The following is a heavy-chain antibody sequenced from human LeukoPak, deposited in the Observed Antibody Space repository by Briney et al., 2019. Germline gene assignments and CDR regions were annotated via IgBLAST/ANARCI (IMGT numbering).Heavy chain of an antibody. J-gene: IGHJ6*02. CDR2: IYYTGTT. D-gene: IGHD3-22*01. Sequence: SETLSLTCTVSGGSISNNYWSWIRQPPGKGLEWIGYIYYTGTTNYNPSLKSRVTISVDTSKNQFSLKLSSVTAADTAVYYCARQVVVKGMDVWGQGTTVTVSS. CDR3: ARQVVVKGMDV. V-gene: IGHV4-59*01. CDR1: GGSISNNY.